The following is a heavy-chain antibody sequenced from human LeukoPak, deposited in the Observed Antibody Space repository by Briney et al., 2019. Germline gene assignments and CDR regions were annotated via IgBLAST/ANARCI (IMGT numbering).Heavy chain of an antibody. CDR1: GGSISSGDYY. V-gene: IGHV4-30-4*08. CDR3: ARVSAQWLVPGYAFDI. CDR2: IYYSGST. D-gene: IGHD6-19*01. Sequence: SETLSLTCTVSGGSISSGDYYWSWIRQPPGKGLEWIGYIYYSGSTYYNPSLKSRVTISVDTSKNQFSLKLSSVTAADTAVYYCARVSAQWLVPGYAFDIWGQGTTVTVSS. J-gene: IGHJ3*02.